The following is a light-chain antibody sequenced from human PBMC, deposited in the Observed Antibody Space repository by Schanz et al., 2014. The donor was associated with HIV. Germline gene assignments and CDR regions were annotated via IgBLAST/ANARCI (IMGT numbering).Light chain of an antibody. Sequence: DIQMTQSPSTLSAAVGDRVTITCRASQSLDRWVAWYQQKPGKAPNLLIYKASTLESGVPSRFSGSGSGTEFTLTISSLQPDDFATYFCLHYNDFASTFGQGTKLEIK. CDR2: KAS. CDR3: LHYNDFAST. J-gene: IGKJ2*01. CDR1: QSLDRW. V-gene: IGKV1-5*03.